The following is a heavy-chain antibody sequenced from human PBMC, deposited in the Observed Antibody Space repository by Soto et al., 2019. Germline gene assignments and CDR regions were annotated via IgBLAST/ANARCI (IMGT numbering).Heavy chain of an antibody. CDR1: GFTFSSYA. CDR2: ISGSGGST. CDR3: AKVEEKLRYFDWLCDSYMDV. Sequence: EVQLLESGGGLVQPGGSLRLSCAASGFTFSSYAMSWVRQAPGKGLEWVSAISGSGGSTYYADSVKGRFTISRDNSKNTLYLQMNRLRAEDTAVYYCAKVEEKLRYFDWLCDSYMDVWGKGTTVTVSS. D-gene: IGHD3-9*01. J-gene: IGHJ6*03. V-gene: IGHV3-23*01.